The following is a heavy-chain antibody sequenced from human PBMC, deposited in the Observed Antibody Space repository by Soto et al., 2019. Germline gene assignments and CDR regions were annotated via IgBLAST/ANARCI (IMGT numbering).Heavy chain of an antibody. J-gene: IGHJ6*02. D-gene: IGHD1-26*01. V-gene: IGHV3-21*01. CDR3: AIESTDGTRAYSLDA. Sequence: RLSCVCGKSAYSACSSISVRQAPGKGLEWVSSISSRSDIYYADSLKGRFTISRDNAKNSVSLQMNSLRAEDTAVYYCAIESTDGTRAYSLDASGQGTPVTVSS. CDR2: ISSRSDI. CDR1: KSAYSACS.